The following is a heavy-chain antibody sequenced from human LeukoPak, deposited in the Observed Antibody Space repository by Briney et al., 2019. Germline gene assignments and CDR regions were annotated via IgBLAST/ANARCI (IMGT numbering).Heavy chain of an antibody. CDR1: RYTFTGYY. J-gene: IGHJ4*02. CDR3: ARWRLVGATRVFDY. V-gene: IGHV1-2*06. CDR2: INPNSGGT. D-gene: IGHD1-26*01. Sequence: WASVKVSCKASRYTFTGYYMHWVRQAPGQGLEWMGRINPNSGGTNYAQKFQGRVTMTRDTSISTAYMELSRLRSDDTAVYYCARWRLVGATRVFDYWGQGTLVTVSS.